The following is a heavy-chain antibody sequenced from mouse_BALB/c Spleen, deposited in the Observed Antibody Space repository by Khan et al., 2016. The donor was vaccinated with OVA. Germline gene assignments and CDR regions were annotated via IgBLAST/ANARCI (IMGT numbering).Heavy chain of an antibody. Sequence: EVQLQQSGPELVKPGTSVKISCKTSGYTFTEYTMNWVKQSHGLSLEWIGRVIPENGDTSFNQKFKGKATLTVDKSSSTAYMELRSLTSEDSAVFYCARGYFGSTWFAYWGQGTLVTVSA. CDR1: GYTFTEYT. J-gene: IGHJ3*01. V-gene: IGHV1-18*01. CDR3: ARGYFGSTWFAY. D-gene: IGHD2-14*01. CDR2: VIPENGDT.